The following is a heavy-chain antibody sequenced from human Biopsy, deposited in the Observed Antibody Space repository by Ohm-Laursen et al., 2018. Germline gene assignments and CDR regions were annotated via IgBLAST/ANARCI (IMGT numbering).Heavy chain of an antibody. CDR2: IYYSGST. CDR3: ARATNSTGWPYYYFYGMDV. CDR1: GGSISSDY. J-gene: IGHJ6*02. Sequence: SETLSLTCTVSGGSISSDYWIWIRQTPGKGLEWIGYIYYSGSTNYNPSLKSRVTISVDTSKNQFSLRLNSVTAADTAVYYCARATNSTGWPYYYFYGMDVWGQGTTVTVSS. V-gene: IGHV4-59*01. D-gene: IGHD2/OR15-2a*01.